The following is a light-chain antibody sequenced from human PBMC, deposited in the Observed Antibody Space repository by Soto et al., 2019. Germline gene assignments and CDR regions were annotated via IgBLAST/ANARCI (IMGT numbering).Light chain of an antibody. CDR3: QSYDSSLSGSK. J-gene: IGLJ2*01. Sequence: QSVLTQPPSVSGAPVQRVTISCTGSSSNIGAGYDVHWYQQLPGTAPKLLIYGNSNRPSGVPDRFSGSKSGTSASLAITGLQAEDEADYYCQSYDSSLSGSKFGGGTKLTVL. CDR2: GNS. CDR1: SSNIGAGYD. V-gene: IGLV1-40*01.